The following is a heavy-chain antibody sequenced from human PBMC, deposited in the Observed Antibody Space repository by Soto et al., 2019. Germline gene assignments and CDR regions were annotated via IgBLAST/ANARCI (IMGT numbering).Heavy chain of an antibody. CDR3: ARQLLRYPFDY. V-gene: IGHV4-30-4*01. CDR2: IYHSGST. CDR1: GGSISSGDYY. Sequence: SETLSLTCTVSGGSISSGDYYWSWIRQPPGKGLEWIGYIYHSGSTYYNPSLKSRVTISVDTSKNQFSLNLSSVTAADTAVYYCARQLLRYPFDYWGQGTLVTVSS. D-gene: IGHD3-9*01. J-gene: IGHJ4*02.